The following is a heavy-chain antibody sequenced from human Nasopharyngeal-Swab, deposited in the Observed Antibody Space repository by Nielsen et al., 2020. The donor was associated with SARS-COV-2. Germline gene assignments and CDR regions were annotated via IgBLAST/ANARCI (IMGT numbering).Heavy chain of an antibody. CDR3: AGRGYSYGYDL. D-gene: IGHD5-18*01. Sequence: SETLSLTCTVSGGSISGYFWNWIRHPPGKGLEWIGYMYYSGSSNYNASLKSRVSISVDTSKKQFSLKLSSVTAADTAMYYCAGRGYSYGYDLWGQGTLVTVSS. V-gene: IGHV4-59*01. CDR1: GGSISGYF. J-gene: IGHJ5*02. CDR2: MYYSGSS.